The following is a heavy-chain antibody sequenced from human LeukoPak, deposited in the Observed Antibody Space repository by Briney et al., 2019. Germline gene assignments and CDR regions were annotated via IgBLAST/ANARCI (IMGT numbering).Heavy chain of an antibody. CDR3: AKTQTMMGAFDI. V-gene: IGHV4-30-4*08. CDR2: IYNSGST. Sequence: PSETLSLTCTVSGGSISSGGYYWSWIRQPPGKGLEWIGYIYNSGSTYYNPSLKSRVTISVDTSKKQFSLKLSSVTAADTAVYYCAKTQTMMGAFDIWGQGTKVTVSS. D-gene: IGHD3-22*01. CDR1: GGSISSGGYY. J-gene: IGHJ3*02.